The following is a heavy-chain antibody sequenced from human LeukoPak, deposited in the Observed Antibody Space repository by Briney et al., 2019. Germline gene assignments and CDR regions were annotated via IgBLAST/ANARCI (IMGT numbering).Heavy chain of an antibody. J-gene: IGHJ5*02. V-gene: IGHV4-39*01. Sequence: SETLSLTCTVSGGSISSSSYYWGWIRQPPGKGLEWIGSIYYSGSTYYNPSLKSRVTISVDTSKNQFSLKLSSVTAADTAVYYCARHSSSTSCYFLPWGQGTLDTVSS. D-gene: IGHD2-2*01. CDR3: ARHSSSTSCYFLP. CDR1: GGSISSSSYY. CDR2: IYYSGST.